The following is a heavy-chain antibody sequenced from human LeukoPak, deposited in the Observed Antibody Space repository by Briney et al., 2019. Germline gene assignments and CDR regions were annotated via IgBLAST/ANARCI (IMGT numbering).Heavy chain of an antibody. CDR1: GYTFTGYY. J-gene: IGHJ3*02. V-gene: IGHV1-2*02. Sequence: ASVKASCKASGYTFTGYYMHWVRQAPGQGLEWMGWINPNSGGTNYAQKFQGRVTMTRDTSISTAYMELSRLRSDDTAVYYCARAGGSGRTRAFDIWGQGTMVTVSS. CDR2: INPNSGGT. CDR3: ARAGGSGRTRAFDI. D-gene: IGHD1-26*01.